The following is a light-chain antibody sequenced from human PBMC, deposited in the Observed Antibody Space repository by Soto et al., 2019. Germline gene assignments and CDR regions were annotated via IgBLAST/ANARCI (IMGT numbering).Light chain of an antibody. CDR3: QQVKSYPIT. CDR2: AAS. CDR1: QGISSF. J-gene: IGKJ5*01. V-gene: IGKV1-9*01. Sequence: IQFTQSPSFLSASVGDRVTITCRASQGISSFLVWYQQKPGKAPKVLIYAASTLQSGVPSRFSGSGSGTEFTLTVSSLQPEDFATYYCQQVKSYPITFGQGTRLEIK.